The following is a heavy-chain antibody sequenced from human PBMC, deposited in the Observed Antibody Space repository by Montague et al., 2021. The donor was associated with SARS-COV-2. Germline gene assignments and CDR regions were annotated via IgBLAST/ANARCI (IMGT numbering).Heavy chain of an antibody. CDR1: GITFSNYW. J-gene: IGHJ4*02. D-gene: IGHD3-10*01. Sequence: SLRLSCAASGITFSNYWMSWVRQAPGKGPEWVANIKKDGREKYYLDSVKGRFTISRDNAKNALFLQVNSLRVEDTAVYYCAREISGGDFDCWGQGTLVTVSS. CDR2: IKKDGREK. CDR3: AREISGGDFDC. V-gene: IGHV3-7*03.